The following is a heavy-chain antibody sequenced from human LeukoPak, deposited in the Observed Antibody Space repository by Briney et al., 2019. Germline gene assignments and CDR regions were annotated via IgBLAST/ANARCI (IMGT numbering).Heavy chain of an antibody. Sequence: PGGSLRLSCAASGVTVSSNYMSWVRQAPGKGLEWVSVIYSGGSTYYADSVKGRFTISRHNSKNTLYLQMNSLRAEDTAVYYCARDITTAGYYGTDVWGQGTTVTVSS. CDR1: GVTVSSNY. CDR2: IYSGGST. D-gene: IGHD1-1*01. J-gene: IGHJ6*02. V-gene: IGHV3-53*04. CDR3: ARDITTAGYYGTDV.